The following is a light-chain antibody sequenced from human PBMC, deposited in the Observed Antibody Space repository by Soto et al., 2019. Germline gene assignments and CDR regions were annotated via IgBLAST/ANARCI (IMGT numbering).Light chain of an antibody. CDR3: CSYAGISAVMV. J-gene: IGLJ2*01. Sequence: QSALTQPASVSGSPGQSITISCTGTSRDVGSYNLVSWYQQHPGKAPKLIIYEGSKRPSGVSDRFSGYKSDNTSSLTISGRQAEDEADDYCCSYAGISAVMVFGGGTKLTVL. V-gene: IGLV2-23*01. CDR2: EGS. CDR1: SRDVGSYNL.